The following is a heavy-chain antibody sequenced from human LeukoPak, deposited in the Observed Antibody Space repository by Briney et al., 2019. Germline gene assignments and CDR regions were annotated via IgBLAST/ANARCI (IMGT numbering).Heavy chain of an antibody. CDR3: ARAGYYYGSGSYYNTPHFDY. V-gene: IGHV4-59*01. CDR1: GVSISSYY. CDR2: IYYSGST. Sequence: SETLSLTCTVSGVSISSYYWSWIRQPPGKGLEWIGYIYYSGSTNYNPSLKSRVTISVDTSKNQFSLKLSSVTAADTAVYYCARAGYYYGSGSYYNTPHFDYWGQGTLVTVSS. J-gene: IGHJ4*02. D-gene: IGHD3-10*01.